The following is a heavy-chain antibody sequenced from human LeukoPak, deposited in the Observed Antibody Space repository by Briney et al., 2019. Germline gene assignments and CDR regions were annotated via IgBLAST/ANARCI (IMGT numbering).Heavy chain of an antibody. CDR2: IYYSGST. Sequence: SETLSLTCTVSGGSISSGGYCWSWIRQHPGKGLEWIGCIYYSGSTYYNPSLKSRVTISVDTSKNQFSLKLSSVTAADTAMYYCARGHWYFDLWGRGTLVTVSS. V-gene: IGHV4-31*03. CDR3: ARGHWYFDL. J-gene: IGHJ2*01. CDR1: GGSISSGGYC.